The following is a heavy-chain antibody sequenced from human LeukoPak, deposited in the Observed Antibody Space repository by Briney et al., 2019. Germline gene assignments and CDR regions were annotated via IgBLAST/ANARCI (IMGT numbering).Heavy chain of an antibody. CDR3: ARALLPRSLFDF. CDR1: GGSISSYY. V-gene: IGHV4-59*01. D-gene: IGHD3-10*01. CDR2: LSYNRGT. Sequence: PSETLSLTCTVSGGSISSYYWSWIRQAPGTGLEWIGYLSYNRGTNYNPSLQSRVTISVGPSRNQFSLKLTSVTAADTAVYYCARALLPRSLFDFWGQGTLVTVSS. J-gene: IGHJ4*02.